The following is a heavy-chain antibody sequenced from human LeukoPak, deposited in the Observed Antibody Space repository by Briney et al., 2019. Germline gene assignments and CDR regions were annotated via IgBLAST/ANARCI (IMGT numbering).Heavy chain of an antibody. Sequence: GASVKVSCKASGYTFTGYYMHWVRQAPGQGLEWMGRINPNSGGTNYAQKFQGGVTMTRDTSISTAYMELSRLRSDDTAVYYCARGRYSSGWSDYWGQGTLVTVSS. V-gene: IGHV1-2*06. J-gene: IGHJ4*02. CDR3: ARGRYSSGWSDY. CDR2: INPNSGGT. D-gene: IGHD6-19*01. CDR1: GYTFTGYY.